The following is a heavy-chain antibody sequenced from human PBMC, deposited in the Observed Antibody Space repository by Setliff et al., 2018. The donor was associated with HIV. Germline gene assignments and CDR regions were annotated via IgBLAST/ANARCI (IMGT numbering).Heavy chain of an antibody. D-gene: IGHD2-2*01. V-gene: IGHV4-34*01. CDR2: INHSGST. CDR1: GGSFSGYY. CDR3: ARHRDPPGTSWIFYYYYMDL. J-gene: IGHJ6*03. Sequence: SETLSLTCAVYGGSFSGYYWSWIRQPPGKGLEWIGEINHSGSTNYNPSLKSRVTISVDTSKNQVSLRLSSVTAADTGVYYCARHRDPPGTSWIFYYYYMDLWGGGTTVTVSS.